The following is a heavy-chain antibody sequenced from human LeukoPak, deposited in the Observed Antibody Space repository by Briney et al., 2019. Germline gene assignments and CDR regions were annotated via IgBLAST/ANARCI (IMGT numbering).Heavy chain of an antibody. CDR1: GFTFSSCA. V-gene: IGHV3-30*04. J-gene: IGHJ4*02. CDR3: ARVASSSWYYFDY. Sequence: PGGSLRLSCAASGFTFSSCAMNWVRQAPGKGLEWVAVISYDGSNKVYADSVKGRFTISRDNSKNTMSLQMNSLRADDTAVFYCARVASSSWYYFDYWGQGTLVAVSS. CDR2: ISYDGSNK. D-gene: IGHD6-13*01.